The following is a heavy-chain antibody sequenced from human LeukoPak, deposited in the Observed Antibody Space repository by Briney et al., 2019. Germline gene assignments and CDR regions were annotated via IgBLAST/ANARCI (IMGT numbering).Heavy chain of an antibody. CDR2: INHSGST. J-gene: IGHJ4*02. D-gene: IGHD2-15*01. Sequence: SETLSLTCAVYGGSFSGYYWSWIRQPPGKGLEWIVEINHSGSTNYNPSLKSRVTISVDTSKNQFSLKLSSVTAADTAVYYCARFPRYCSGGSCYSGFGYWGQGTLVTVSS. CDR3: ARFPRYCSGGSCYSGFGY. CDR1: GGSFSGYY. V-gene: IGHV4-34*01.